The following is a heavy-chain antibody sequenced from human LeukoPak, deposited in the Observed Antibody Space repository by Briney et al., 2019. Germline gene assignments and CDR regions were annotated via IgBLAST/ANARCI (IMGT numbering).Heavy chain of an antibody. V-gene: IGHV4-59*06. D-gene: IGHD3-9*01. CDR1: GGSISSYY. Sequence: PSETLSLTCTVSGGSISSYYWSWIRQSPGKGLEWIGYIYYSGSTYYNPSLKSRLTISVDTSKKQFSLKLSSLTAADTAVYYCASWLRGILFFDYWGQGALVTVSS. CDR2: IYYSGST. J-gene: IGHJ4*02. CDR3: ASWLRGILFFDY.